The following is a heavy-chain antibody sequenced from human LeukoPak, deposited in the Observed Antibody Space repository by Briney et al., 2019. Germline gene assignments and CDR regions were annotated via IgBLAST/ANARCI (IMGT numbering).Heavy chain of an antibody. Sequence: ASVKVSCKASGYTFTNYGISWVRQAPGQGLEWMGWINAGNGNTKYSQKFQGRVTITRDTSASTAYMELSSLRSEDTAVYYCAGVGIEWLATGPSWGQGTLVTVSS. CDR1: GYTFTNYG. V-gene: IGHV1-3*01. CDR3: AGVGIEWLATGPS. J-gene: IGHJ5*02. D-gene: IGHD6-19*01. CDR2: INAGNGNT.